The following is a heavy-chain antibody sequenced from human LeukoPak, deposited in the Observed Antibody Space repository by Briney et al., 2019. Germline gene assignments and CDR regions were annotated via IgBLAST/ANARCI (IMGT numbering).Heavy chain of an antibody. CDR2: IYYSGIT. J-gene: IGHJ4*02. Sequence: PSETLSLTCTVSGDSISSYYWSWIRQPPGKGLEWIAYIYYSGITNYNPSLKSRVTISVDTSKNQFSLNLSSVTAADTAVYYCARDQYGDYDFDYWGREPWSPSPQ. D-gene: IGHD4-17*01. CDR3: ARDQYGDYDFDY. V-gene: IGHV4-59*01. CDR1: GDSISSYY.